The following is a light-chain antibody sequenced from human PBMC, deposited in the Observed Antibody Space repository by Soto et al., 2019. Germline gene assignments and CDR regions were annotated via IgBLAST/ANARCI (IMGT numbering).Light chain of an antibody. V-gene: IGKV3-11*01. CDR1: QSVSRK. J-gene: IGKJ2*01. Sequence: EIVMTQSPATLSVSPGERATLSCRASQSVSRKLAWYQQTRGQAPRLLMYGASTRATGVPARFSGSGSGTDFTLTIVGLEPEDFAIYYCQQRASWPPFTFGQGTKLEV. CDR3: QQRASWPPFT. CDR2: GAS.